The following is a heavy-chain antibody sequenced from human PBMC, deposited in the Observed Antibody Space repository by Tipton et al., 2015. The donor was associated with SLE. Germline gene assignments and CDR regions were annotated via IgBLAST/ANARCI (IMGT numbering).Heavy chain of an antibody. V-gene: IGHV3-49*03. CDR3: TRVWDHCSSPKCSHNFDF. CDR1: GFTFGDHA. CDR2: IRSHTYGGTS. J-gene: IGHJ4*02. Sequence: SLRLSCTASGFTFGDHAMSWFRQAPGKGLECVGFIRSHTYGGTSEYAASVKGRFTISRDDSKRIAYLQMDSLKNEDTAVYYCTRVWDHCSSPKCSHNFDFWGQGTLVAVSP. D-gene: IGHD2-2*01.